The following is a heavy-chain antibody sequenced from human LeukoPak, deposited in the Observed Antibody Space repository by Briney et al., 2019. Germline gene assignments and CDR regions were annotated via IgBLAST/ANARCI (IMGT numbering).Heavy chain of an antibody. V-gene: IGHV3-43*02. J-gene: IGHJ6*02. Sequence: GSLRLSCAASGFTIGPYAMYWVRQGPGRGLEWVSVIEADGSGTFYADSVRGRFTTSRDNSKNSLYLQMNSLTSEDTALYYCATWAFYHNLDDWGQGTTVIVSS. D-gene: IGHD2/OR15-2a*01. CDR3: ATWAFYHNLDD. CDR2: IEADGSGT. CDR1: GFTIGPYA.